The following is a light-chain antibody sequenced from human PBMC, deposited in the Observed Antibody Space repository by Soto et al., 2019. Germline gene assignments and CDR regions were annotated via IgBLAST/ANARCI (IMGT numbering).Light chain of an antibody. CDR1: TGAVTSGHY. V-gene: IGLV7-46*01. CDR2: DTT. CDR3: SLSYSGARV. J-gene: IGLJ3*02. Sequence: QAVVTQEPSLTVSPGGTVTLTCDSSTGAVTSGHYPYWFQQKPGQAPRTLIYDTTKKHSWTPARFSGSLLGGKAALTLSGAQPEDEADYYCSLSYSGARVFGGGTKLTVL.